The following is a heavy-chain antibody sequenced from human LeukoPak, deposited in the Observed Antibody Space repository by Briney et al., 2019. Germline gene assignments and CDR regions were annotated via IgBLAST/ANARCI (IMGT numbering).Heavy chain of an antibody. CDR1: GFTFSGSA. J-gene: IGHJ4*02. CDR3: TTMGATTDY. V-gene: IGHV3-73*01. Sequence: PGGSLRLSCAASGFTFSGSAMHWVRQASGKGLEWVGRIRSKANSYATAYAASVKGRFTISRDDSKNTAYLQMSSLKTEDTAVYYCTTMGATTDYWGQGTLVTVSS. CDR2: IRSKANSYAT. D-gene: IGHD1-26*01.